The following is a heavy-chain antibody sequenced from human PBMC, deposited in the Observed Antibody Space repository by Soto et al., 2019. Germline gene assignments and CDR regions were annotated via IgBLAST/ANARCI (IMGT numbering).Heavy chain of an antibody. Sequence: RSLTFTVSGGCISSYYWSWIRQHAGKGLEWSGRIYTSGSTNYNPSLKSRVTMSVDTSKNQFSLKLSSVTAADTAVYYCARVAISSSRPFYYYYGMEVWGQGTTANGSS. CDR2: IYTSGST. D-gene: IGHD6-13*01. V-gene: IGHV4-4*07. CDR1: GGCISSYY. CDR3: ARVAISSSRPFYYYYGMEV. J-gene: IGHJ6*02.